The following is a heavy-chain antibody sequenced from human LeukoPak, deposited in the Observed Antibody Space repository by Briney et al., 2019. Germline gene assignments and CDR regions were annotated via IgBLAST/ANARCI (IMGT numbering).Heavy chain of an antibody. CDR3: ARGWNGDYFDY. J-gene: IGHJ4*02. CDR1: GGSISSHY. D-gene: IGHD1-1*01. CDR2: IYYSGST. V-gene: IGHV4-59*11. Sequence: SETLCLTCTVSGGSISSHYWTWIRQPPGKGLEWIGYIYYSGSTNYNPSLKSRVTISVDTSKNQFSLKLSSVTAADTAVYYCARGWNGDYFDYWGQGTLVTVSS.